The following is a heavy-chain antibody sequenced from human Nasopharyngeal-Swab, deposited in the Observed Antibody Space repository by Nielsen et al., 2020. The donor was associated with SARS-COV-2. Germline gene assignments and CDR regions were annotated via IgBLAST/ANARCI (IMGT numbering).Heavy chain of an antibody. CDR3: AKMARFSSGSDWFDP. D-gene: IGHD6-19*01. CDR1: GFTFSSYA. J-gene: IGHJ5*02. Sequence: GESLKISCAASGFTFSSYAMSWVRQAPGKGLEWVSAISGCGGSTYYADSVKGRFTISRDNSKNTLYLQMNSLRAEDTAVYYCAKMARFSSGSDWFDPWGQGTLVTVSS. CDR2: ISGCGGST. V-gene: IGHV3-23*01.